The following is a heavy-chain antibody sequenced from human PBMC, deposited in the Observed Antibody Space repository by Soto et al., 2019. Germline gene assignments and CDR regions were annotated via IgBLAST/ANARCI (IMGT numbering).Heavy chain of an antibody. J-gene: IGHJ6*02. V-gene: IGHV4-59*01. CDR2: IYYSGST. D-gene: IGHD6-13*01. CDR3: ARTRIAPRGMDV. CDR1: GGSISSYY. Sequence: SETLSLTCTVSGGSISSYYWSWIRQPPGKGLEWIGYIYYSGSTNYNPSLRSRVTISVDTPKNQFSLKLSSVTAADTAVYYCARTRIAPRGMDVWGQGTTVTVSS.